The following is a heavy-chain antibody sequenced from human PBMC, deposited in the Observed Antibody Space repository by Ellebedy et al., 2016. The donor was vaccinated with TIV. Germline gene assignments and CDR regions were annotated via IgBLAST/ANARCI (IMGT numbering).Heavy chain of an antibody. CDR3: ARVGSGAGTSPPNAFDI. D-gene: IGHD3-10*01. Sequence: GGSLRLSCAASGFTFSSYEMNWVRQAPGKGLEWVSYISSSGSTIYYADSVKGRFTISRDNAKNSLYLQMNSLRAEDTAVYYCARVGSGAGTSPPNAFDIWGQGTMVTVSS. J-gene: IGHJ3*02. CDR2: ISSSGSTI. CDR1: GFTFSSYE. V-gene: IGHV3-48*03.